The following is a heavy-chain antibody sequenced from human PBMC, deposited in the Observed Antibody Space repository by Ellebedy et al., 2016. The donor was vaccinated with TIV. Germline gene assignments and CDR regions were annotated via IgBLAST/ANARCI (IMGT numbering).Heavy chain of an antibody. CDR3: AKPSDPNPGYSASWATYFDS. D-gene: IGHD6-13*01. Sequence: GESLKISXAASGFTFSDYYMSWVRQAPGKGLEWVAVVSADGSRKSYADSVKERFTISRDNSKNTLFVQMNSLRVEDTAVYYCAKPSDPNPGYSASWATYFDSWGQGTLVTVSS. V-gene: IGHV3-30*18. CDR1: GFTFSDYY. CDR2: VSADGSRK. J-gene: IGHJ4*02.